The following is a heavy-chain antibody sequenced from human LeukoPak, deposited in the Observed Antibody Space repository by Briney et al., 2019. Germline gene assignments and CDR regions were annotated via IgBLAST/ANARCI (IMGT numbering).Heavy chain of an antibody. CDR1: GFTFSSYA. V-gene: IGHV3-23*01. CDR3: AKWTDIVVVVADPKDYGMDV. J-gene: IGHJ6*02. Sequence: PGGSLRLSCAASGFTFSSYAMSWVRQAPGKGLEWVSAISGSGGSTYYADSVKGRFTISRDNSKNTLYLQMNSLRAEDTAVYYCAKWTDIVVVVADPKDYGMDVWGQGTTVTVSS. D-gene: IGHD2-15*01. CDR2: ISGSGGST.